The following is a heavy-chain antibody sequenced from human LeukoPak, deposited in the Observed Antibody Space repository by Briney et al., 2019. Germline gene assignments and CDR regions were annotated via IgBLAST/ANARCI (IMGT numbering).Heavy chain of an antibody. Sequence: GGSLRLSCAASGFTFSSYWMSWVRQAPGKGLEWVANIKQDGSEKYYVDSVKGRFTISRDNAKNSLYLQMNSLRAEDTAVYYCAKDCSMGDSSGCLTHWGQGTLVTVSS. V-gene: IGHV3-7*03. J-gene: IGHJ4*02. CDR1: GFTFSSYW. D-gene: IGHD6-19*01. CDR2: IKQDGSEK. CDR3: AKDCSMGDSSGCLTH.